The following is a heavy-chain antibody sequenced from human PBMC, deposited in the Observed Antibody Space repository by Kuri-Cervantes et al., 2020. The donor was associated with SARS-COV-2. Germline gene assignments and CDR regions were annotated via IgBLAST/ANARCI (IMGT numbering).Heavy chain of an antibody. CDR2: ISSSSSTI. CDR1: GFTVSSNY. V-gene: IGHV3-48*01. J-gene: IGHJ6*03. Sequence: GESLKISCAASGFTVSSNYMSWVRQAPGKGLEWVSYISSSSSTIYYADSVKGRFTISRDNAKNSLYLQMNSLRAEDTAVYYCTRAPGYSYGYGYYYYYYMDVWGKGTTVTVSS. D-gene: IGHD5-18*01. CDR3: TRAPGYSYGYGYYYYYYMDV.